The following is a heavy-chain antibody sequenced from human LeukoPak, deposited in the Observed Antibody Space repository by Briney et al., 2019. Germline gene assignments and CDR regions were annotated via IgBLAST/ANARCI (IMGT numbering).Heavy chain of an antibody. CDR1: GFTFSSYA. CDR3: VKGGSSWHRKFDY. CDR2: ISGSGGST. Sequence: GGSLRLSCAASGFTFSSYAMSWVRQAPGKGLEWVSAISGSGGSTYYADSVKGRFTISRDNSKNTLYLQMNSLRAEDTAVYYCVKGGSSWHRKFDYWGQGTLVTVSS. V-gene: IGHV3-23*01. D-gene: IGHD6-13*01. J-gene: IGHJ4*02.